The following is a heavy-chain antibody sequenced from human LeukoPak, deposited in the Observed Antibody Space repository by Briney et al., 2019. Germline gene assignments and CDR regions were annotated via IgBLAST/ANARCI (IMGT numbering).Heavy chain of an antibody. V-gene: IGHV3-7*03. D-gene: IGHD2-15*01. CDR3: AKCDCSGGSCYSSHAYYMDV. CDR2: IKQDGSEK. J-gene: IGHJ6*03. Sequence: PGGSLRLSCAASGFTFISYWMSWVRQAPGKGLEWVANIKQDGSEKYYVGSVKGRFTISRDNAKNSLYLQMNSLRTEDTAVYYCAKCDCSGGSCYSSHAYYMDVWGKGTTVTISS. CDR1: GFTFISYW.